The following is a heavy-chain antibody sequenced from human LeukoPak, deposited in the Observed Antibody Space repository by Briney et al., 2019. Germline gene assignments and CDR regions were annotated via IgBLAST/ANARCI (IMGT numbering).Heavy chain of an antibody. V-gene: IGHV3-30*18. CDR1: GFTFSSYA. CDR2: ISYDGSNK. J-gene: IGHJ5*02. Sequence: PGGSLRLSCAASGFTFSSYAMHWVRQAPGKGLEWVAVISYDGSNKYYADSVKGRFTISRDNSKNTLYLQMNSLRAEDTAVYYCAKNRGSSWPYNWFDPWGQGTLVTVSS. CDR3: AKNRGSSWPYNWFDP. D-gene: IGHD6-13*01.